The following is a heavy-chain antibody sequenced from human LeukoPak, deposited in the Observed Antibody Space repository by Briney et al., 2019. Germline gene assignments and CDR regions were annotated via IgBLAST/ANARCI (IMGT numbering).Heavy chain of an antibody. CDR1: GGSLSSTSHY. V-gene: IGHV4-39*07. Sequence: PSETLSLTCTVSGGSLSSTSHYWAWIRQPPGKGLEWVGSVYYSGSTYYNPSLKSRVTVSIDMSKNQFSLKLSSVTAADTAVYYCARVDTAMVTGWFDPWGQGTLVTVSS. D-gene: IGHD5-18*01. J-gene: IGHJ5*02. CDR3: ARVDTAMVTGWFDP. CDR2: VYYSGST.